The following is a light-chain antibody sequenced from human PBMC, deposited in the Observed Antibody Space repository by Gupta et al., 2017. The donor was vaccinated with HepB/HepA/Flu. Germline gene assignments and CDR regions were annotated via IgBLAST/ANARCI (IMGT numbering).Light chain of an antibody. J-gene: IGLJ1*01. CDR2: DVN. CDR3: CSYGGSYTFV. Sequence: QSALTQPAPVSGSPGQSITITCTGTSSHVGKYNHVSWYRQHPGKAPKLIIYDVNKLSPGVSNRFAASKSGNTASLTISGLQAEDEADYYCCSYGGSYTFVFAPGTKVTVL. CDR1: SSHVGKYNH. V-gene: IGLV2-23*02.